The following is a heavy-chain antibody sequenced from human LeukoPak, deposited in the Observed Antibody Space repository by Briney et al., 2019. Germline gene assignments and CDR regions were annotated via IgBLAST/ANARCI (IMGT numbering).Heavy chain of an antibody. CDR2: INPNSGGT. CDR1: GYTFTDYY. Sequence: GASVKVSCKASGYTFTDYYMHWVRQAPGQGLEWMGWINPNSGGTNYAQKFQGRVTMTRDTSISTAYMELSRLRSDDTAVYYCAREGDYRLPHGKNWFDPWGQGTLVTVSS. CDR3: AREGDYRLPHGKNWFDP. D-gene: IGHD3-10*01. V-gene: IGHV1-2*02. J-gene: IGHJ5*02.